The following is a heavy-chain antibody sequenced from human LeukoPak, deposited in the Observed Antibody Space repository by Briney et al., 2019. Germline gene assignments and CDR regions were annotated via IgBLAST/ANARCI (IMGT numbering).Heavy chain of an antibody. CDR2: IYSGGST. D-gene: IGHD3-22*01. CDR1: GFTVSSNY. J-gene: IGHJ3*02. Sequence: GGSLRLSCAASGFTVSSNYMSLVRQAPGKGLEWVSVIYSGGSTYYADSVKGRFTISRDNSKNTLYLQMNSLRAEDTAVYYCARGYYDSSGYYSPDAFDIWGQGTMVTVSS. CDR3: ARGYYDSSGYYSPDAFDI. V-gene: IGHV3-66*01.